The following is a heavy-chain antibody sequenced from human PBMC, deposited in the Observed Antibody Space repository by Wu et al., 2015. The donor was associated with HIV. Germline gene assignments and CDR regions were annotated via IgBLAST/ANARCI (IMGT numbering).Heavy chain of an antibody. Sequence: QVQLVQSGAEMKKPGASVKVSCKASGYTFTSYYMHWVRQAPGQGLEWMGIVNPSGGSTSYAQKFQGRVTMTRDTSTSTVYMELSSLRSEDTAVYYCARSITMIVYHYGRGFDYWGQGTLVTVSS. V-gene: IGHV1-46*03. D-gene: IGHD3-22*01. J-gene: IGHJ4*02. CDR1: GYTFTSYY. CDR3: ARSITMIVYHYGRGFDY. CDR2: VNPSGGST.